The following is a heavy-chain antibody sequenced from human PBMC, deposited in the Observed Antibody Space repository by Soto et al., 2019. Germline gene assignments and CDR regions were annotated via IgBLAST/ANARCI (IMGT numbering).Heavy chain of an antibody. V-gene: IGHV4-31*03. D-gene: IGHD5-18*01. Sequence: SETLSLTCTVSGGSISSGGYYWSWIRQHPGKGLEWIGYIDYSGSTYYNPSLRSRVTISVDTSKNQFSLKLSSVTAADTAVYYCSRAGGYSYGNFDYWGQGTLVTVSS. J-gene: IGHJ4*02. CDR2: IDYSGST. CDR1: GGSISSGGYY. CDR3: SRAGGYSYGNFDY.